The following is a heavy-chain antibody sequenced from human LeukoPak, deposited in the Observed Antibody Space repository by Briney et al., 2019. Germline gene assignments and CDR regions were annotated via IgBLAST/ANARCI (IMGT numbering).Heavy chain of an antibody. CDR2: ITSRSSSI. CDR3: ARDSRFGKLLIPYFDY. Sequence: GGSLRLSCAASGFTFSNYNVNWVRQAPGKGLEWVSYITSRSSSIYYADSVKGRFTISRDNAQNSLYLQMNSLRDEDTAVYYCARDSRFGKLLIPYFDYWGQGTLVTVSS. D-gene: IGHD3-10*01. V-gene: IGHV3-48*02. J-gene: IGHJ4*02. CDR1: GFTFSNYN.